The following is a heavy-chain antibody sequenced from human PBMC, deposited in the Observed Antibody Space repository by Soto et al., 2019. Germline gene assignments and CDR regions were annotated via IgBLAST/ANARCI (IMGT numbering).Heavy chain of an antibody. CDR2: MNPNSGNT. Sequence: QVQLVQSGAEVKKPGASVKVSCKASGDTFTNYDINWVRQATGQGLEWMGRMNPNSGNTGYAQKFQGRVTMTRNTSITTAYMELSSLRSEGTAVYYCARGRNGMDVWGQGTTVTVSS. CDR3: ARGRNGMDV. V-gene: IGHV1-8*01. CDR1: GDTFTNYD. J-gene: IGHJ6*02.